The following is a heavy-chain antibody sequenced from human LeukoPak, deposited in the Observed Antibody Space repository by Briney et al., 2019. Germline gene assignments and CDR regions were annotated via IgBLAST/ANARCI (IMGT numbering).Heavy chain of an antibody. CDR3: ARDLSRDFDSGRFDY. CDR1: GFTFDDYA. Sequence: PGGSLRLSCAASGFTFDDYAMHWVRPAPGKGLEWVSGISWNSGSIGYADSVKGRFTISRDNAKNSLYLQMNSLRTEDTAFYYCARDLSRDFDSGRFDYWGQGTLVTVSS. V-gene: IGHV3-9*01. D-gene: IGHD3-22*01. J-gene: IGHJ4*02. CDR2: ISWNSGSI.